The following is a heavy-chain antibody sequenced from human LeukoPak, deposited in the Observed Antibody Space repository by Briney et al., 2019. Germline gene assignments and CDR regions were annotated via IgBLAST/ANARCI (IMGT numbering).Heavy chain of an antibody. CDR1: GFTFSSYW. CDR3: AREQTSRRGYYYYMDV. Sequence: GGSLRLSCAASGFTFSSYWMSWVRQAPGKGLEWVANIKQDGSEKYYVDSVKGRFTISRDNAKNSLYLQMNSLRAEDTAVYYCAREQTSRRGYYYYMDVWGKGTTVTVSS. CDR2: IKQDGSEK. J-gene: IGHJ6*03. V-gene: IGHV3-7*01.